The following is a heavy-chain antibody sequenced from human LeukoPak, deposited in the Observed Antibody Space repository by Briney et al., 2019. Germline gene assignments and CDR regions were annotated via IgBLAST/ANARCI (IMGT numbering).Heavy chain of an antibody. V-gene: IGHV4-59*01. D-gene: IGHD1-26*01. J-gene: IGHJ6*03. Sequence: SETLSLTCTVSGGSISSYYWSWIRQPPGKGLEWIGYIYYSGSTNYNPSLKSRVTISVDTSKNQFSLKLSSVTAADTAVYYCASSRYFGSMDVWGKGTTVTISS. CDR2: IYYSGST. CDR3: ASSRYFGSMDV. CDR1: GGSISSYY.